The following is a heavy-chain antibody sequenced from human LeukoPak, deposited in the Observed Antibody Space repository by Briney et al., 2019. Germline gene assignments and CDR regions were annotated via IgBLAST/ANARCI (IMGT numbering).Heavy chain of an antibody. CDR2: IYYSGST. Sequence: PSETLSLTCTVSGGSISSYYWSWIRQPPGKGLEWIGYIYYSGSTNYNPSLKSRVTISVDTSKNQFSLKLSSVTAADTAVYYCARGNYYGSGSYYYCGMDVWGQGTTVTVFS. D-gene: IGHD3-10*01. V-gene: IGHV4-59*01. CDR1: GGSISSYY. CDR3: ARGNYYGSGSYYYCGMDV. J-gene: IGHJ6*02.